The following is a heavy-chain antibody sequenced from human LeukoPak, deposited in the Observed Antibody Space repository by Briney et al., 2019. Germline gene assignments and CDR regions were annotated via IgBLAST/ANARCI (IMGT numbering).Heavy chain of an antibody. CDR1: GFTFSVYW. V-gene: IGHV3-7*01. J-gene: IGHJ4*02. CDR2: IKQDGSVK. CDR3: ARKGLPDY. Sequence: PGGSLRLSCAASGFTFSVYWMGWVRQAPGKGLEWVANIKQDGSVKYYVDSLKGRFTISRDNAKNSLYLQMNSLRAEDTALYYCARKGLPDYWGQGTLVTVSS.